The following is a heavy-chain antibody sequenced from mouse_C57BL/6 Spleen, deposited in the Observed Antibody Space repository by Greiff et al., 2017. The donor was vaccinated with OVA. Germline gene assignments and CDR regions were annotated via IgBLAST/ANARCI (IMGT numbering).Heavy chain of an antibody. CDR3: TRNYYGSPFAY. D-gene: IGHD1-1*01. CDR2: IDPENGDT. V-gene: IGHV14-4*01. CDR1: GFTIKDDY. J-gene: IGHJ3*01. Sequence: VQLQQSGAELVRPGASVKLSCTASGFTIKDDYMHWVKQRPEQGLEWIGWIDPENGDTEYASKFQGKATITADTSSNTAYLQLSSLTSEDTAVHYCTRNYYGSPFAYWGQGTLVTVSA.